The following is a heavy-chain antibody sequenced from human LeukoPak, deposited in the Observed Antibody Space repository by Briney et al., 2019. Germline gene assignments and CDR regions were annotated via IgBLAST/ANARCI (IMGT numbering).Heavy chain of an antibody. CDR3: AKKPAAGYCSGGSCSTYYYYNGMDV. D-gene: IGHD2-15*01. CDR1: GFTFGNYA. CDR2: ISGSGSNT. J-gene: IGHJ6*02. V-gene: IGHV3-23*01. Sequence: PGGSLRLSCAGSGFTFGNYAMSWVRQAPGKGLEWVSTISGSGSNTYYADSVKGRFTISRDNSKNTLYLQMNSLRAGDTAEYYCAKKPAAGYCSGGSCSTYYYYNGMDVWGQGTTVTVSS.